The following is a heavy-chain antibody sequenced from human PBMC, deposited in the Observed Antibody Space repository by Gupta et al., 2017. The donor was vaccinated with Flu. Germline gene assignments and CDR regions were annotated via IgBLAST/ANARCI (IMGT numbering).Heavy chain of an antibody. V-gene: IGHV1-69*01. CDR3: ARDLSSTSGYDCGWFDP. D-gene: IGHD2-2*01. Sequence: AISWVRQAPGQGLEWMGGIIPIFGTANYAQKVQGRVTITADESTSTAYMELSSLRSEDTAVYYCARDLSSTSGYDCGWFDPWGQGTRVTVSS. CDR1: A. J-gene: IGHJ5*02. CDR2: IIPIFGTA.